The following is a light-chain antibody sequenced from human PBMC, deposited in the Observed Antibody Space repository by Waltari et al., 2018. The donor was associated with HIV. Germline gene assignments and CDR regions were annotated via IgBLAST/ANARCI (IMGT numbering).Light chain of an antibody. Sequence: QSALTQPASASGSPGQSITISCTGTSSDVGGYNLVSWYQQHPGKAPKLMIYEVSKRAAGVSKRFPGSKCGNTASLTTSGLQAEDEADYYCCAYAGSTTCGIFGVGTKLTVL. J-gene: IGLJ2*01. CDR1: SSDVGGYNL. CDR3: CAYAGSTTCGI. V-gene: IGLV2-23*02. CDR2: EVS.